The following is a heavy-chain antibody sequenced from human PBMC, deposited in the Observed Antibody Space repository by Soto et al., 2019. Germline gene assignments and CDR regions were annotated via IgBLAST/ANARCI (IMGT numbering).Heavy chain of an antibody. D-gene: IGHD3-22*01. CDR3: AREVLIRRGYYDSSGEAYFDY. V-gene: IGHV3-30-3*01. CDR1: GFTFSSYA. Sequence: QVQLVESGGGVVQPGRSLRLSCAASGFTFSSYAMHWVRQAPGKGLEWVAVISYDGSNKYYADSVKGRFTISRDNSMNTLYLQMNSLRAEDTAVYYCAREVLIRRGYYDSSGEAYFDYWGQGTLVTVSS. J-gene: IGHJ4*02. CDR2: ISYDGSNK.